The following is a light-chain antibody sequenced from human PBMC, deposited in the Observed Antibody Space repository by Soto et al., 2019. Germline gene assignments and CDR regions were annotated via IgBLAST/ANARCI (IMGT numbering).Light chain of an antibody. CDR2: GAS. Sequence: EIVMTHSPATLSVSPGERATLSCRASQSVNSNLAWYQQKPGQAPRLLIYGASTRATGIPARFSGSASGTEFTLAISSLQSEDFAVYYCQQYNNWPPWKFGQGTKVDIK. V-gene: IGKV3-15*01. J-gene: IGKJ1*01. CDR3: QQYNNWPPWK. CDR1: QSVNSN.